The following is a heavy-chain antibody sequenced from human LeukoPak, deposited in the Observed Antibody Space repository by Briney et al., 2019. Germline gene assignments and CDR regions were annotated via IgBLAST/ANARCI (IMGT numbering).Heavy chain of an antibody. V-gene: IGHV4-39*07. D-gene: IGHD6-13*01. J-gene: IGHJ4*02. CDR2: IYYSGST. CDR1: GGSISSSSYY. CDR3: ARGVIAAGGNDFDY. Sequence: SETLSLTCTVPGGSISSSSYYWGWIRQPPGKGLEWIGSIYYSGSTYYNPSLKSRVSMSIDTSKNQLSLKVISVTAADTAIYYCARGVIAAGGNDFDYWGQGTLVSVSS.